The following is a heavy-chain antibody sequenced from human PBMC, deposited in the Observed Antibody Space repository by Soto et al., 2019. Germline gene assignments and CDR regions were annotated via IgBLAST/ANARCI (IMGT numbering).Heavy chain of an antibody. D-gene: IGHD3-10*01. CDR3: ARRDYYASASLTFDY. CDR1: GFSLTTRGVG. CDR2: IYWDDDN. Sequence: QITLKESGPTLVKPTQTLTLTCTFSGFSLTTRGVGVGWIRQPPGKALEWLALIYWDDDNRYSPSLKSRLTITKDTSKDQVVLTMTNMDPVDTGTYYCARRDYYASASLTFDYWGQGALVTVSS. V-gene: IGHV2-5*02. J-gene: IGHJ4*02.